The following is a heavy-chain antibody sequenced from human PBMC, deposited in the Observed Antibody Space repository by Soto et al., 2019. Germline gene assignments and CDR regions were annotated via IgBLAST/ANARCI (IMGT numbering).Heavy chain of an antibody. CDR1: GASISNSRCY. D-gene: IGHD6-6*01. CDR2: MYYSGST. V-gene: IGHV4-39*07. Sequence: PSETLSLTCTVSGASISNSRCYWGWIRQPPGKGLEWIGNMYYSGSTYYNPSLKSRVTISVDTSKNQFSLKLSSVTAADTAVYYCARDRSGSSVFYYYYMEVWGKGTTVTVSS. J-gene: IGHJ6*03. CDR3: ARDRSGSSVFYYYYMEV.